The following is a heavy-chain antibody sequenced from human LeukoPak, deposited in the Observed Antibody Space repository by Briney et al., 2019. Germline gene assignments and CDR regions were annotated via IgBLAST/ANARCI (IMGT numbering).Heavy chain of an antibody. D-gene: IGHD5-18*01. CDR1: GFTFSNYE. CDR3: ARAGYSFDSPNYFDY. V-gene: IGHV3-48*03. Sequence: GGSLRLSCAASGFTFSNYEMNWVRQAPGKGLQWVSYISTGSTTIYYADSVKGRFTISRDNAKNSLYLQMNGLRAEDTAVYYCARAGYSFDSPNYFDYWGQGTLVTVSS. J-gene: IGHJ4*02. CDR2: ISTGSTTI.